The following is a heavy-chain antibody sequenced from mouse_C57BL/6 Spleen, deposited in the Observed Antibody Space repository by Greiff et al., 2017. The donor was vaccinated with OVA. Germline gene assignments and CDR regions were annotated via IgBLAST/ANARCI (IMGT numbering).Heavy chain of an antibody. V-gene: IGHV10-1*01. D-gene: IGHD2-3*01. CDR2: IRSKSNNYAT. J-gene: IGHJ1*03. CDR1: GFSFNTYA. Sequence: EVKLVESGGGLVQPTGSLKLSCAASGFSFNTYAMNWVRQAPGKGLEWVARIRSKSNNYATYYADSVKDRFTISRDDSESMLYLQMNNLKTEDTAMYYCVRPDGYGYFDVWGTGTTVTVSS. CDR3: VRPDGYGYFDV.